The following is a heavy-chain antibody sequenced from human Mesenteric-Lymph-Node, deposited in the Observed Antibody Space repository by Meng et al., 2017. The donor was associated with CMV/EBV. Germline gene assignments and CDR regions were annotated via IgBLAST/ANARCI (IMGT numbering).Heavy chain of an antibody. CDR1: GFTFRSYT. Sequence: GESLKISCAGSGFTFRSYTMNWVRQAPGKGLEWVSSISGSSSSIYYAGSLKGRFTISRDNAKNSLYLQMNSLRAEDTAVYYCSYDSSGFYYFDYWGQGTLVTVSS. CDR2: ISGSSSSI. D-gene: IGHD3-22*01. V-gene: IGHV3-21*04. J-gene: IGHJ4*01. CDR3: SYDSSGFYYFDY.